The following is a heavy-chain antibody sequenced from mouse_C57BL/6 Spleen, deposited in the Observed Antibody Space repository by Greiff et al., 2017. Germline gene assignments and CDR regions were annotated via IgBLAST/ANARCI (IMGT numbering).Heavy chain of an antibody. Sequence: QVQLQQSGTELVKPGASVKLSCKASGYTFTSYWMHWVKQRPGQGLEWIGNINPSNGGTNYNEKFKSKATLTVDKSSSTAYMQLSSLTSEDSAVYYCASSYYDYDNYYAMDYWGQGTSVTVSS. CDR3: ASSYYDYDNYYAMDY. D-gene: IGHD2-4*01. V-gene: IGHV1-53*01. J-gene: IGHJ4*01. CDR2: INPSNGGT. CDR1: GYTFTSYW.